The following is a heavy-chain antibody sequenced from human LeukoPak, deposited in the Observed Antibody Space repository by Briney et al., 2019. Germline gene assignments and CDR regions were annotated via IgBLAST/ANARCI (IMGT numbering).Heavy chain of an antibody. CDR3: TRKNSGLNPFDL. Sequence: GGSLRLSCAASGFTFSSSPMSWVRQAPGKGLEWVSGISSSGGDTAYAASVKGRFTISRDNSKNTLYLQMNSLRAEDTAIYYCTRKNSGLNPFDLWGQGTVVTVSS. D-gene: IGHD4-23*01. CDR1: GFTFSSSP. V-gene: IGHV3-23*01. CDR2: ISSSGGDT. J-gene: IGHJ4*02.